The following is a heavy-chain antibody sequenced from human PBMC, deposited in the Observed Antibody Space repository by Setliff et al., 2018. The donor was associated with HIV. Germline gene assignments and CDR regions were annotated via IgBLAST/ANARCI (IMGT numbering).Heavy chain of an antibody. CDR2: IIPLFGSA. CDR3: AVVNKVTDFEY. Sequence: WASVKVSCKTSGGTFSSYSITWVRQAPGQGLEWMGGIIPLFGSADYAQRFQGRVTITADESTSTAYMELTSLRSEDTAMYYCAVVNKVTDFEYWGQGTLVTVS. D-gene: IGHD2-21*01. V-gene: IGHV1-69*13. CDR1: GGTFSSYS. J-gene: IGHJ4*02.